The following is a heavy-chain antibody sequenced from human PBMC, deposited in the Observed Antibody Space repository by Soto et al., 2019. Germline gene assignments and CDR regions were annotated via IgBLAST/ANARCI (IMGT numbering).Heavy chain of an antibody. J-gene: IGHJ4*02. CDR2: INAGNGNT. CDR3: ARSLLRSQGYCSGGSCYSRSFY. D-gene: IGHD2-15*01. Sequence: QVQLVQSGAEVKKPGASVKVSCKASGYTFTSYAMHWVRQAPGQRLEWMGWINAGNGNTKYSQKFQGRVTITRDTSASKAYMELSSLRSEDTAVYYCARSLLRSQGYCSGGSCYSRSFYWGQGTLVTVSS. CDR1: GYTFTSYA. V-gene: IGHV1-3*01.